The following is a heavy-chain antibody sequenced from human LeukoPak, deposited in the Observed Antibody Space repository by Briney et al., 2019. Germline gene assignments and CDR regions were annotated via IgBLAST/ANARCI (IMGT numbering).Heavy chain of an antibody. D-gene: IGHD3-10*01. V-gene: IGHV4-39*01. CDR2: IYYSGST. J-gene: IGHJ3*02. CDR3: ARPFMVRGVMDAFDI. Sequence: PSETLSLTCTVSGGSISSSSYYWGWIRQPPGKGLEWIGSIYYSGSTYYNPSLKSRVTISVDTSKNQLSLKLSSVTAADTAVYYCARPFMVRGVMDAFDIWGQGTMVTVSS. CDR1: GGSISSSSYY.